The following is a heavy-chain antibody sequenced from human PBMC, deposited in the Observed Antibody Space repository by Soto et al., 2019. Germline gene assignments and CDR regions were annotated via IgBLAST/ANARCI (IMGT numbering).Heavy chain of an antibody. CDR1: GQSFSGHT. D-gene: IGHD2-2*01. Sequence: QVQLQQWGAGLLKPSEPLSLPCAVYGQSFSGHTWSWIRQSPGKGLEWIGEIRQSGSTSYNPSLKTRVTISADTSKNQFSLTLNSVTAADTGVFYCARGSGIAVIPGELEDVHYDYWGQGTLVSVSS. V-gene: IGHV4-34*01. CDR3: ARGSGIAVIPGELEDVHYDY. J-gene: IGHJ4*02. CDR2: IRQSGST.